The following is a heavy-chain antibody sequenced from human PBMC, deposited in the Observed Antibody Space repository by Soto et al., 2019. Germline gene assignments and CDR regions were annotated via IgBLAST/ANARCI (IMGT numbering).Heavy chain of an antibody. D-gene: IGHD4-17*01. CDR2: VYYSGTT. V-gene: IGHV4-61*01. J-gene: IGHJ4*02. Sequence: PADTRSLTCCVSGGSVSDKTYYGSWIRQPPGKRLEWIGYVYYSGTTKYNPSLKRPVTISVDLSKNRYSLRLSSVTTADTALYYCARTTAVPNTLRSRYFFDYWGQGTLVPVSS. CDR1: GGSVSDKTYY. CDR3: ARTTAVPNTLRSRYFFDY.